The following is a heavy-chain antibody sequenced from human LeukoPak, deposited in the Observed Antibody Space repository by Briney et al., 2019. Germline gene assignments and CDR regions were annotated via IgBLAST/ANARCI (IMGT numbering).Heavy chain of an antibody. CDR3: ARLEQVLSTTNYGMDV. V-gene: IGHV1-69*13. CDR1: GGTFSSYA. CDR2: IIPIFGTA. D-gene: IGHD2-2*01. Sequence: AASVKVSCKASGGTFSSYAISWVRQAPGQGLEWMGGIIPIFGTANYAQKFQGRVTITADESTSTAYMELSSLRSEDTAVYYCARLEQVLSTTNYGMDVWGQGTTVTVSS. J-gene: IGHJ6*02.